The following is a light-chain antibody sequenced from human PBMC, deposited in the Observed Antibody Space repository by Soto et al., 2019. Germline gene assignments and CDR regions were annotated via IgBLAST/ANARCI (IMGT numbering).Light chain of an antibody. Sequence: DIPMTQSPSTLSASVGDRVTITCRASQSISSWVAWYQQKPGKAPKLLIYKASSLESGVPSRFSGSGSGTEFTLTSSSLQPDDFATYYCQQYNSAYTFGQGTKLEIK. CDR2: KAS. CDR3: QQYNSAYT. J-gene: IGKJ2*01. CDR1: QSISSW. V-gene: IGKV1-5*03.